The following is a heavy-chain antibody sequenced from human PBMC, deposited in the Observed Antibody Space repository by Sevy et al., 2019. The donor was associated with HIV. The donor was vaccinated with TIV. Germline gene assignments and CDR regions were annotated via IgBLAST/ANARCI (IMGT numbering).Heavy chain of an antibody. V-gene: IGHV3-23*01. CDR1: GFTFSSYA. CDR3: AKRGNYDSRYWYFDL. CDR2: IGGSGTST. D-gene: IGHD3-22*01. Sequence: GGSLRLSCAASGFTFSSYAMHWVRQAPGKGLEWVSTIGGSGTSTFYADSVRGRFIISRDNSKNTLFLQMNSLRAEDTAVYFCAKRGNYDSRYWYFDLWGRGTVVTVSS. J-gene: IGHJ2*01.